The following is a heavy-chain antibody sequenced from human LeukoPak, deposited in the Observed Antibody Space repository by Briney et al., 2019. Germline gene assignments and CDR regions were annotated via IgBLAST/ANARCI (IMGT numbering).Heavy chain of an antibody. Sequence: GGSLRLSCSASGFTFSSYAMHWVRQAPGKGLEYVSAISSNGATTYYADSVKGRFTISRDNSKNTLYFQMSSLRPEDTAAYYCVKIVMAGGYFDYWGQGTLVTVSS. CDR1: GFTFSSYA. J-gene: IGHJ4*02. D-gene: IGHD3-16*01. CDR2: ISSNGATT. CDR3: VKIVMAGGYFDY. V-gene: IGHV3-64*05.